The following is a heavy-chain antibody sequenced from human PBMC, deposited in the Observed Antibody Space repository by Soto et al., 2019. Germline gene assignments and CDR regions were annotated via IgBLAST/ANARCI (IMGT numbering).Heavy chain of an antibody. D-gene: IGHD3-22*01. CDR1: GGSISSYY. CDR3: TRESGGGYYQRTSNSFDP. Sequence: SETLSLTCTVSGGSISSYYWSWIRQPPGKGLEWIGYIYYSGSTNYNPSLKSRVTMSVDTSKNQFSLKLSSVTAADTAVYYCTRESGGGYYQRTSNSFDPSGQGPLVTGS. J-gene: IGHJ5*02. CDR2: IYYSGST. V-gene: IGHV4-59*01.